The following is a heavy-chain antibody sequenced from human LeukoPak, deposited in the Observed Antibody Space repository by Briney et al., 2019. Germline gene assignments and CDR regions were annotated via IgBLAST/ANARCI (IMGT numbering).Heavy chain of an antibody. D-gene: IGHD2-2*01. CDR3: ARTDCSSTSCYSNAVPYYFDY. J-gene: IGHJ4*02. Sequence: GASVKVSCKASGGTFSSYAISWVRQAPGQGLEWMGGIIPIFGTANYAQKFQGRVTITADESTSTAYMELSSLRSEDTAVYYCARTDCSSTSCYSNAVPYYFDYWGQGTLVTVSS. CDR1: GGTFSSYA. CDR2: IIPIFGTA. V-gene: IGHV1-69*13.